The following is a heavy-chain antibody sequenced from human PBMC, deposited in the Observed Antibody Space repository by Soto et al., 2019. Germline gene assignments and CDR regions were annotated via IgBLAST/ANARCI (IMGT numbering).Heavy chain of an antibody. CDR3: ARDTVNRADITIFGLDY. D-gene: IGHD3-3*01. Sequence: QVQLVQSGAEVKKPGSSVKVSCKASGGTFSSSAISWVRQAPGQGLEWMGGIIPIFGTANYAQKFQGRVTMTADESTSTAYRELSSLRAEDTAVYYCARDTVNRADITIFGLDYWGQGTLVTVSS. V-gene: IGHV1-69*12. CDR1: GGTFSSSA. CDR2: IIPIFGTA. J-gene: IGHJ4*02.